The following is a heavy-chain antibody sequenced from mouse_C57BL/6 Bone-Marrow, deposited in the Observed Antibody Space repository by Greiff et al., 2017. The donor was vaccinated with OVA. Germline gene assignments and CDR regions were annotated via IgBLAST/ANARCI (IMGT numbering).Heavy chain of an antibody. D-gene: IGHD1-1*01. V-gene: IGHV7-3*01. J-gene: IGHJ2*01. CDR3: ARYKGRVAVDYFDY. CDR1: GFTFTNYY. Sequence: EVKLVESGGGLVQPGDSLSLSCAASGFTFTNYYMSWVRPPPGKALEWLAFIRNKPNGSTTEYSASVKVRFTISRDNSQSILYLQMNALRAEYSATYYCARYKGRVAVDYFDYWGQGTALTVSS. CDR2: IRNKPNGSTT.